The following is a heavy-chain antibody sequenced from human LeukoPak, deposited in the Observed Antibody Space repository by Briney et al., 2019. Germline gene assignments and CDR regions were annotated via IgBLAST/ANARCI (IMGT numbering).Heavy chain of an antibody. Sequence: PGGSLRLSCAASGFTFSSYSMNWVRQAPGKGLEWVSSISSSSSYIYYADSVKGRFTISRDNAKNSLYLQMNSLRAEDTAVYYCARVLAGRSGSYQDRYFDLWGRGTLVTVSS. CDR2: ISSSSSYI. V-gene: IGHV3-21*01. J-gene: IGHJ2*01. D-gene: IGHD1-26*01. CDR3: ARVLAGRSGSYQDRYFDL. CDR1: GFTFSSYS.